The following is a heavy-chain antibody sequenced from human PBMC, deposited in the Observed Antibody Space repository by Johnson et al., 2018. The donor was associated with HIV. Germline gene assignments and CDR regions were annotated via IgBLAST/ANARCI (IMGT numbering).Heavy chain of an antibody. J-gene: IGHJ3*01. D-gene: IGHD6-19*01. CDR2: IQYDGSNK. Sequence: QVQLVESGGGVVQPGGSLRLSCAASGFTFSSYGIHWVRQAPGKGLEWVAFIQYDGSNKHYADSVKGRFTISRDNSKKTLYLQMNSLRAEDTAVYYCAKDREGSGWYEGVAYDVWGQGTMVTVSS. CDR1: GFTFSSYG. V-gene: IGHV3-30*02. CDR3: AKDREGSGWYEGVAYDV.